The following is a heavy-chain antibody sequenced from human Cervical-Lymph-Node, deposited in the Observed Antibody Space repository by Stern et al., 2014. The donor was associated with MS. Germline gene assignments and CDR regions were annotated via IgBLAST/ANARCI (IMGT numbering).Heavy chain of an antibody. CDR1: GFSFGSYG. D-gene: IGHD5-24*01. V-gene: IGHV3-33*08. Sequence: VQLVESGGDVVQPGRSLRLSCAASGFSFGSYGMHWVRQAPGKGLEWVAVIWYDGSNKYYAGSVKGRFTISRDNAKKSLHFLHNSMRAKDTATDYCARGSQRFSRITPIDYWGQGTLVTVSS. CDR3: ARGSQRFSRITPIDY. CDR2: IWYDGSNK. J-gene: IGHJ4*02.